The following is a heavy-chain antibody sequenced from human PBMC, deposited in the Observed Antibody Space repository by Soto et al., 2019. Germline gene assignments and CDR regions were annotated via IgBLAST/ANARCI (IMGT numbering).Heavy chain of an antibody. CDR1: GYTFTSYS. D-gene: IGHD3-3*01. Sequence: ASVKVSCKASGYTFTSYSMQWVRQAPGQGLEWMGIINPSGDITSYAQKFQGRVTMTRDTSTSTVYMELSSLSSEDTAVYYCARTPGWSGYYGFDYWGQGTLVTASS. J-gene: IGHJ4*02. V-gene: IGHV1-46*01. CDR2: INPSGDIT. CDR3: ARTPGWSGYYGFDY.